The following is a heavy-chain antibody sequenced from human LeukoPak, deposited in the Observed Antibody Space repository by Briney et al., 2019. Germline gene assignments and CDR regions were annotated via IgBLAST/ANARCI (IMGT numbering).Heavy chain of an antibody. V-gene: IGHV3-23*01. CDR2: ISDSGGGT. CDR3: AKGGGIGVGLDI. Sequence: PGGSLRLSCTASGFTFNNNAMSWVRQAPGKGLEWLSSISDSGGGTYYADSVKGRFTISRDNSKNTLYLQMNSLRAEDTAVYYCAKGGGIGVGLDIWGQGTMVTVSS. CDR1: GFTFNNNA. D-gene: IGHD2-21*01. J-gene: IGHJ3*02.